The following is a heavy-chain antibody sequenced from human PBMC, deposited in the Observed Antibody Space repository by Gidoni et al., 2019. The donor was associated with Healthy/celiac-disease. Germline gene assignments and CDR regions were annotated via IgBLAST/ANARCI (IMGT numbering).Heavy chain of an antibody. Sequence: EVQLVESGGGLVQPGRSLRLSCAASGFTFDDYAMHWVRQAPGKGLEWVSGISWNSGSIGYADSVKGRVTISRDNAKNSLYLQMNSLRAEDTALYYCAKGFLDYDILTGYYRWGQGTLVTVSS. D-gene: IGHD3-9*01. CDR1: GFTFDDYA. V-gene: IGHV3-9*01. CDR3: AKGFLDYDILTGYYR. CDR2: ISWNSGSI. J-gene: IGHJ5*02.